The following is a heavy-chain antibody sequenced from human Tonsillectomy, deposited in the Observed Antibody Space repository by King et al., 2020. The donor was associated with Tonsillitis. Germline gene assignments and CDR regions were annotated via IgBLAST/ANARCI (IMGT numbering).Heavy chain of an antibody. Sequence: VQLVESGGGLVQPGGSLRLSCAASGFTFSSSWIHWVRQAPGKGLGWGSHINSDGGSTNYADSVKGRFTISRDNAKNTVYLQMRSLRAEDTAVYYCARDSSYGLDVWGQGTTVTVSS. CDR2: INSDGGST. V-gene: IGHV3-74*01. D-gene: IGHD6-13*01. CDR3: ARDSSYGLDV. CDR1: GFTFSSSW. J-gene: IGHJ6*02.